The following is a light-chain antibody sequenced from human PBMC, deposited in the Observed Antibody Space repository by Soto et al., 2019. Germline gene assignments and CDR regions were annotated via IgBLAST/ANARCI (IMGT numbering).Light chain of an antibody. CDR3: QSYDSTLSARYV. CDR1: SSNIGAGYD. CDR2: GNT. V-gene: IGLV1-40*01. J-gene: IGLJ1*01. Sequence: VLAQPPSVSGAPGQRVTISCTGSSSNIGAGYDVHWYQQRPGTAPKLLIFGNTNRPSGVPDRFSGSKSGTSASLAITGLQAEDEGDYYCQSYDSTLSARYVFGTGTKVTVL.